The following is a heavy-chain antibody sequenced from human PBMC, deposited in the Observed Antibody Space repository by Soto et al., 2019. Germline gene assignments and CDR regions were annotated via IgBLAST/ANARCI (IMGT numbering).Heavy chain of an antibody. CDR2: TNPNSGGT. J-gene: IGHJ6*02. CDR1: GYTFTGYY. CDR3: ARAAARYYGMDV. Sequence: ASVKVSCKASGYTFTGYYMHWVRQAPGQGLEWMGWTNPNSGGTNYAQKFQGWVTMTRDTSISTAYMELSRLRSDDTAVYYCARAAARYYGMDVWGQGTTVTVSS. D-gene: IGHD6-13*01. V-gene: IGHV1-2*04.